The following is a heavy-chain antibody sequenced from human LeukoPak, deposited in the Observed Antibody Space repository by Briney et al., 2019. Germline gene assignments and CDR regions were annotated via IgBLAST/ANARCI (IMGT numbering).Heavy chain of an antibody. Sequence: GGSLRLSCAASGFTVSSNYMSWVRQAPGKGLEWVSVIYSGGSTYYADSVKGRFTISRDNSKNTLYLQMNSLRAEDTAVYYCAGGLLSSSWYWFDPWGQGTLVTVSS. CDR1: GFTVSSNY. V-gene: IGHV3-53*01. CDR3: AGGLLSSSWYWFDP. D-gene: IGHD6-13*01. CDR2: IYSGGST. J-gene: IGHJ5*02.